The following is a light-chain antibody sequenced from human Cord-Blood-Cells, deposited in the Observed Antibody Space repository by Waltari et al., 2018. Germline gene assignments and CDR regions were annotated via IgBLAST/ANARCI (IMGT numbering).Light chain of an antibody. CDR3: QQYYSYPIT. CDR2: AAS. CDR1: QGISSY. J-gene: IGKJ5*01. V-gene: IGKV1-8*01. Sequence: AIRMTQSPSSFSASTGDRVTITCRPSQGISSYLAWYQQKPGKAPKLLIYAASTLQSGVPSRFSGSGSGTDFTLTISCLQSEDFATYYCQQYYSYPITFGQGT.